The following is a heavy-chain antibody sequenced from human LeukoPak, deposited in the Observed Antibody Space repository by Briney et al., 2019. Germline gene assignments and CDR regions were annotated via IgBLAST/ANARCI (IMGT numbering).Heavy chain of an antibody. J-gene: IGHJ4*02. CDR3: ARQIGYCSDGNCYFDY. Sequence: GGSQRLSCATSGFTFSNYAMAWVRQAPGKGLGWVSSISTDGGSTYSADSVKGRFTTSRDNSKNTLFLQMNSLRAEDTAVYHCARQIGYCSDGNCYFDYWGQGTLVTVSS. CDR1: GFTFSNYA. CDR2: ISTDGGST. D-gene: IGHD2-15*01. V-gene: IGHV3-23*01.